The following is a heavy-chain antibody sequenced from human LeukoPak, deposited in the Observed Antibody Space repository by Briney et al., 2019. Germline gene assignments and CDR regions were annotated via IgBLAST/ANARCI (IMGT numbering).Heavy chain of an antibody. CDR2: INPNSGGT. Sequence: EASVKVSCKASGYTFTGYYMHWVRQAPGQGLEWMGWINPNSGGTNYAQKFQGWVTMTRDTSISTAYMELSRLRSDDTAVYYCARDLRALYCSSTSCYAGDYYYGMDVWGQGTTVTVSS. CDR1: GYTFTGYY. V-gene: IGHV1-2*04. J-gene: IGHJ6*02. D-gene: IGHD2-2*01. CDR3: ARDLRALYCSSTSCYAGDYYYGMDV.